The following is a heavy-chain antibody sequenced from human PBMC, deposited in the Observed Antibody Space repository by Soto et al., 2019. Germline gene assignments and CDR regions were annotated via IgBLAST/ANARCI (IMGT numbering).Heavy chain of an antibody. V-gene: IGHV1-18*01. CDR2: ISVYNGET. CDR1: GDEFTTYG. J-gene: IGHJ4*02. Sequence: ASVKLSCKDSGDEFTTYGISWVRQAPGQGLEWMGWISVYNGETNYAQEFQGRVTMTTDTSTSTAYMELRSLRSDDTAVYYCARDRSTSDYWGQGTLVTVSS. CDR3: ARDRSTSDY. D-gene: IGHD2-2*01.